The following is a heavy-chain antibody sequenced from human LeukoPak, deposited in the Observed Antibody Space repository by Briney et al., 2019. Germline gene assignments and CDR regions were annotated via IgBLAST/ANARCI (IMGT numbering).Heavy chain of an antibody. Sequence: GGSLRLSCAASGFTFSNYGMHWVRQAPGKGLEWVAFIRSDGSIKYYADSVKGRFTVSRDNSKNTLYLQMNSLRAEDTAVYYCAKDVPAGYFDYWGQGTLVTVSS. D-gene: IGHD2-2*01. CDR1: GFTFSNYG. V-gene: IGHV3-30*02. CDR3: AKDVPAGYFDY. CDR2: IRSDGSIK. J-gene: IGHJ4*02.